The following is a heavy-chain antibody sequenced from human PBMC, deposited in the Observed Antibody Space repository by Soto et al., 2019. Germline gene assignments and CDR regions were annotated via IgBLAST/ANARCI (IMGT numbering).Heavy chain of an antibody. Sequence: QVQLVESGGGVVQPGRSLRLSCAASGFTFSSYAMHWVRQAPGKGLEWVAVISYDGSNKYYADSVKGRFTISRDNSKNKLHQQMTSRRGEDTAVDYCARELLPRPVAGFDYWGQGTLVTVSS. D-gene: IGHD6-19*01. CDR3: ARELLPRPVAGFDY. V-gene: IGHV3-30-3*01. J-gene: IGHJ4*02. CDR1: GFTFSSYA. CDR2: ISYDGSNK.